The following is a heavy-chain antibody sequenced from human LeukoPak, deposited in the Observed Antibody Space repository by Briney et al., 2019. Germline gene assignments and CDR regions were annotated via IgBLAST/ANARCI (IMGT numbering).Heavy chain of an antibody. CDR2: IYSGGST. D-gene: IGHD1-1*01. CDR3: ARITTGTIDY. V-gene: IGHV3-53*01. CDR1: RFTVTSNY. J-gene: IGHJ4*02. Sequence: GWSLRLSCAASRFTVTSNYMTWVRHAPGKGLEGFSVIYSGGSTCYADSVKGRFTISRDNSKNTLYLQMNSLRAEDTAVYYCARITTGTIDYWGQGTLVTVSS.